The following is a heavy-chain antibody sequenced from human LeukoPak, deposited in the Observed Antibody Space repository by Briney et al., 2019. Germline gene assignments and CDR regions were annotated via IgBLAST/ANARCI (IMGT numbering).Heavy chain of an antibody. V-gene: IGHV6-1*01. D-gene: IGHD3-10*01. Sequence: SQTLSLTCAISGDSVSSNSASWNWIRQSPSRGLEWLGRTYYRSKWYNDYAVSVKSRITINPDTSKNQFSLQLNSVTPEDTAVYYCARGLLRFRTRPHYYMDVWGKGTTVTVSS. CDR1: GDSVSSNSAS. CDR2: TYYRSKWYN. J-gene: IGHJ6*03. CDR3: ARGLLRFRTRPHYYMDV.